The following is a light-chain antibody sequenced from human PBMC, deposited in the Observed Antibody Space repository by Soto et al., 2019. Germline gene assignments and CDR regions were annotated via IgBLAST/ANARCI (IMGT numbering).Light chain of an antibody. CDR2: AVT. CDR1: SSDVGSYNS. V-gene: IGLV2-14*01. CDR3: SSYTTSATLV. Sequence: QSVLTQPASVSGSPGQSIAISCTGTSSDVGSYNSVSWYQQFPGKAPKLILYAVTNRPSGVSNRFSGSKSGNTASLTISGLQAEDEADYFCSSYTTSATLVFGAGTKLTVL. J-gene: IGLJ2*01.